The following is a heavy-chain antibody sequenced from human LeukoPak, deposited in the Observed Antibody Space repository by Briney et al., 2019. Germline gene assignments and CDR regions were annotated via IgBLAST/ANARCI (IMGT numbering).Heavy chain of an antibody. V-gene: IGHV3-66*01. D-gene: IGHD1-1*01. CDR2: IYSGGST. CDR1: GFAVSYNY. CDR3: AREGNARYYYYYYMDV. Sequence: GGSLRLSCAASGFAVSYNYMSWVRQAPGKGLEWVSAIYSGGSTYYADSVKGRFTISRDTSESTLYLQMNSLRAEDTAVYYCAREGNARYYYYYYMDVWGKGTTVTVSS. J-gene: IGHJ6*03.